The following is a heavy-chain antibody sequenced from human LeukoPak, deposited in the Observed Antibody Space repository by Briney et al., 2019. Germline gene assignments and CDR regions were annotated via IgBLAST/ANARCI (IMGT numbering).Heavy chain of an antibody. J-gene: IGHJ4*02. Sequence: ASATLSLTCAVYGGSFSGYYWSWIRQPPGKGLEWIGEINHSGSTNYNPSLKSRVTISVDTSKNQFSLKLSSVTAADTAVYYCARARASLNDYWGQGTLVTVSS. CDR2: INHSGST. CDR1: GGSFSGYY. D-gene: IGHD1-26*01. V-gene: IGHV4-34*01. CDR3: ARARASLNDY.